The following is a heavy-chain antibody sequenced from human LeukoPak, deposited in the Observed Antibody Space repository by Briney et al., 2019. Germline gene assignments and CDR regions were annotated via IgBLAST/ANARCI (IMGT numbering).Heavy chain of an antibody. CDR2: ISYDGSNK. J-gene: IGHJ4*02. CDR1: GFTFSSYA. V-gene: IGHV3-30-3*01. D-gene: IGHD1-14*01. Sequence: PGGSLRLSCAASGFTFSSYAMHWVRQAPGKGLEWVAVISYDGSNKYYADSVKGRFTISRDNSKNTLYLQMNSLRAEDTAVYYCASHDHHHLDYWGQGTLVTVSS. CDR3: ASHDHHHLDY.